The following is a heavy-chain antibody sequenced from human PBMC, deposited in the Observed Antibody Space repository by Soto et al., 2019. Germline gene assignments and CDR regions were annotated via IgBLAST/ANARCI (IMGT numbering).Heavy chain of an antibody. V-gene: IGHV4-39*01. CDR3: ARQNHGYFDY. J-gene: IGHJ4*02. CDR1: GGSISSSSYY. Sequence: QLQLQESGPGLVKPSETLSLTCTVSGGSISSSSYYWGWIRQPPGKGLEWIGGIYYSGSTYYNPSLKSRVTISVDTSKNQFSLKLSSVTAADTAVYYCARQNHGYFDYWGQGTLVTVSS. CDR2: IYYSGST.